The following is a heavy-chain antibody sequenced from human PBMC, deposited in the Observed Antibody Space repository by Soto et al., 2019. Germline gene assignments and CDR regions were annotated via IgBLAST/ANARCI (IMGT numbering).Heavy chain of an antibody. V-gene: IGHV5-10-1*01. CDR2: IDPSDSYT. CDR1: GYSFTSYW. D-gene: IGHD2-2*02. Sequence: GESLKISCKGSGYSFTSYWISWVRQMPGKGLEWMGRIDPSDSYTNYSPSFQGHVTISADKSISTAYLQWSSLKASDTAMYYCARSDIVVVPAAIWGYYYYYYGMDGWGKGTPVTVYS. J-gene: IGHJ6*04. CDR3: ARSDIVVVPAAIWGYYYYYYGMDG.